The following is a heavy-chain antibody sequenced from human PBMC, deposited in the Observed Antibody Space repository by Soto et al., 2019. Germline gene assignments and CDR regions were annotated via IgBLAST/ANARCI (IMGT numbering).Heavy chain of an antibody. CDR2: INQDATQK. V-gene: IGHV3-7*01. Sequence: EVQLVESGGGLVQPGGSLRLSCEASGFTFSSKWMTWVRQVSGKGLEWVANINQDATQKYYVDSVQCRFTISRDHAKNSLYLQRNSLRVEGTAGYYCARANAIDVWGPGIMVPVSS. J-gene: IGHJ3*01. CDR1: GFTFSSKW. CDR3: ARANAIDV.